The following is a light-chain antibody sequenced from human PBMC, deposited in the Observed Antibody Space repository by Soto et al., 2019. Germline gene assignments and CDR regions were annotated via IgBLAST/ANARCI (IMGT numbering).Light chain of an antibody. CDR1: QSISTY. V-gene: IGKV1-39*01. J-gene: IGKJ1*01. Sequence: DIPMTQSPSTLSASVGDIVTITCRASQSISTYLSWYQQKPGKAPKLLIYAASSLQSGVPSRFSGSGSGTDFTLTISSLQPEDFATYYCQQSYSRWTLGPGTKVDIK. CDR3: QQSYSRWT. CDR2: AAS.